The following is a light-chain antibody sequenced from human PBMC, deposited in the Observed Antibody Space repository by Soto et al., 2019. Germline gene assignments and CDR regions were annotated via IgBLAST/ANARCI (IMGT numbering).Light chain of an antibody. CDR2: GAS. CDR1: QSVSSSY. Sequence: VLKQSPGPLSFSPGERGTLSCRASQSVSSSYLAWYQQKPGQAPRLLIYGASSRATGIPDRFSGSGSGTDFTLTISRLEPEDFAVYYCQQYGSSLWTFVQGTKVDIK. CDR3: QQYGSSLWT. J-gene: IGKJ1*01. V-gene: IGKV3-20*01.